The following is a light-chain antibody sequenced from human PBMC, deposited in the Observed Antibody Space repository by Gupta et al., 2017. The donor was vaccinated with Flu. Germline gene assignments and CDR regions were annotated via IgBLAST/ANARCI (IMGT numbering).Light chain of an antibody. Sequence: SLSASVGDRVTITCRASQSINSYLNWYQQKPGKAPTLFIYVASSCQRGVPSRFSGSGSWTDFTITISSRHPEDFATYYCQQSICTPLLTFGQGTKMNIK. CDR3: QQSICTPLLT. CDR1: QSINSY. V-gene: IGKV1-39*01. CDR2: VAS. J-gene: IGKJ2*01.